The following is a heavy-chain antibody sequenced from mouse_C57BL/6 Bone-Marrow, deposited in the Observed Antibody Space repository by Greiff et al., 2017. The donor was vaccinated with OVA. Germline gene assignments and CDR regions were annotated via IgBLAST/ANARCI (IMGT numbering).Heavy chain of an antibody. D-gene: IGHD1-1*01. Sequence: EVKLQQSGPELVKPGASVKISCKASGYTFTDYYMNWVKQSHGKSLEWIGDINPNNGGTSYNQKFKGKATLTVDKSSSTAYMELRSLTSEDSAVYYCARRHYYGSSYYFDYWGQGTTLTVSS. CDR3: ARRHYYGSSYYFDY. CDR2: INPNNGGT. V-gene: IGHV1-26*01. J-gene: IGHJ2*01. CDR1: GYTFTDYY.